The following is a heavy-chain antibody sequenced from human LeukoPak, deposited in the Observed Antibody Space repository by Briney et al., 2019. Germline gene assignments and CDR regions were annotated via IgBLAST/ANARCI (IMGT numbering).Heavy chain of an antibody. CDR2: IYYTGST. Sequence: SETLSLTCTVSGASINSGDYYWSWIRQPPGKGLEWIGYIYYTGSTYYNPSLKSRVTISVDTSKNQFSLKLSSVTAADTAVYYCARTYCSSMSCSGVDYWGQGTLVTVSS. V-gene: IGHV4-30-4*08. D-gene: IGHD2-2*01. CDR1: GASINSGDYY. J-gene: IGHJ4*02. CDR3: ARTYCSSMSCSGVDY.